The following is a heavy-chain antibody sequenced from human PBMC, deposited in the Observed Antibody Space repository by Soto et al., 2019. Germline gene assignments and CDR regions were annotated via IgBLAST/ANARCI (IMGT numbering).Heavy chain of an antibody. CDR1: GFTFSSYA. V-gene: IGHV3-23*01. CDR3: AKDRSSSGGYYYMDV. Sequence: GGSLRLSCAASGFTFSSYAMSWVRQAPGKGLEWVSAISGSGGSTYYADSVKGRFTISRDNYKNTLYLQMNSLRAEDTAVYYCAKDRSSSGGYYYMDVWGKGTTVTVSS. J-gene: IGHJ6*03. D-gene: IGHD6-13*01. CDR2: ISGSGGST.